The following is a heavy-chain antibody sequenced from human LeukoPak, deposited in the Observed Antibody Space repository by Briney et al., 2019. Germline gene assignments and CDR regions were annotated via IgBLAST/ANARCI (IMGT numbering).Heavy chain of an antibody. J-gene: IGHJ4*02. CDR3: ARESMMAYYYGSGSSGYFDY. Sequence: ASVKVSCKASGYTFTSYGISWVRQAPGQGLEWMGWISAYNGNTNYARKLQGRVTMTTDTSTSTAYMELSSLRSEDTAVYYCARESMMAYYYGSGSSGYFDYWGQGTLVTVSS. V-gene: IGHV1-18*01. CDR2: ISAYNGNT. D-gene: IGHD3-10*01. CDR1: GYTFTSYG.